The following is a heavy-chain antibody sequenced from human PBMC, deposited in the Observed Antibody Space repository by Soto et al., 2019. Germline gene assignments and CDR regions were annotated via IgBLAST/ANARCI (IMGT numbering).Heavy chain of an antibody. V-gene: IGHV3-33*01. CDR2: IWYDGSNK. D-gene: IGHD2-15*01. J-gene: IGHJ4*02. CDR1: GFTFSSYG. CDR3: ARDGYCSGGSCFSVPVFDY. Sequence: QVQQVESGGGVVQPGRSLRLSCAASGFTFSSYGMHWVRQAPGKGLEWVAVIWYDGSNKYYADSVKGRFTISRDNSKNTLYLQMNSLRAEDTAVYYCARDGYCSGGSCFSVPVFDYWGQGTLVTVSP.